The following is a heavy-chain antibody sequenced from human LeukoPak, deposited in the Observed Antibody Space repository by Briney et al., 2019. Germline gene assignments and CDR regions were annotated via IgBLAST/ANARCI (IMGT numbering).Heavy chain of an antibody. CDR1: GFRFNNYA. Sequence: GGSLRLPCAASGFRFNNYAMNWVRQTPGKGLQWVSAISGSGESTYYADSVKGRFTISRDNSKNTVYLQTNSLRAEDTAIYYCAKDVSAWGPFDYWGQGALVTVSS. J-gene: IGHJ4*02. D-gene: IGHD3-16*01. CDR2: ISGSGEST. CDR3: AKDVSAWGPFDY. V-gene: IGHV3-23*01.